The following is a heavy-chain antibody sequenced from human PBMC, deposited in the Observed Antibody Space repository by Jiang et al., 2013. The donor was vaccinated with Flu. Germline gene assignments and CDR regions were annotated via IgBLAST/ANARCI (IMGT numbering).Heavy chain of an antibody. CDR3: ASAVRGTTGSFAY. CDR1: GTVSPETLLL. D-gene: IGHD1-7*01. J-gene: IGHJ4*02. CDR2: TYYRSKWYN. V-gene: IGHV6-1*01. Sequence: SQTLSLTVVASPGTVSPETLLLGTGSGSPHRRGLEWLGRTYYRSKWYNDYAVSVKSRITINPDTSKNQFSLQLNSVTPEDTAVYYCASAVRGTTGSFAYWGQGSLVTVSS.